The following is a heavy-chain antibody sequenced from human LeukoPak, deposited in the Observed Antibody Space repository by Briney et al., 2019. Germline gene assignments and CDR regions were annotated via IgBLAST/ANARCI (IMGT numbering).Heavy chain of an antibody. CDR3: ARGNVSYDSSGYYYY. CDR2: INPNSGGT. Sequence: ASVKVSCKASGYSFTCYYMHWVRQAPGQGLEWMGWINPNSGGTNYAQKFQGRVTMTTDTSISTAYMELSRLRSDDTAVYYCARGNVSYDSSGYYYYWGQGTLVTVSS. CDR1: GYSFTCYY. D-gene: IGHD3-22*01. V-gene: IGHV1-2*02. J-gene: IGHJ4*02.